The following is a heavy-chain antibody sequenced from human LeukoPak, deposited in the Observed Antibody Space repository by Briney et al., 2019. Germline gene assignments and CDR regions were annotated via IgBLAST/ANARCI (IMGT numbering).Heavy chain of an antibody. V-gene: IGHV4-59*03. CDR2: ISYSENT. CDR1: GGSIRTYN. CDR3: AKGLYYGDYYFDS. J-gene: IGHJ4*02. D-gene: IGHD4-17*01. Sequence: PSETLSLTCTVSGGSIRTYNWNWIRQSPGKGLEWIGFISYSENTNYNPSLQSRVTITLDTSKNQFSLNLSSVTAADTAVYYCAKGLYYGDYYFDSWGQGTLVTVSS.